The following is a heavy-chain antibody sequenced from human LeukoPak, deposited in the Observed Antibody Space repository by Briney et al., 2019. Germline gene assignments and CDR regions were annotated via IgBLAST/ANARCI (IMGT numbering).Heavy chain of an antibody. J-gene: IGHJ4*02. CDR3: ARSELRLKVEDY. D-gene: IGHD3-16*01. CDR2: ISSSGSTI. V-gene: IGHV3-48*03. Sequence: GGSLRLSCAASGFTFSSYEMNWVRQTPGKGLEWVSYISSSGSTIYYADSVKGRFTISRDNAKNSLYLQMNSLRAEDTAVYYCARSELRLKVEDYWGQGTLVTVSS. CDR1: GFTFSSYE.